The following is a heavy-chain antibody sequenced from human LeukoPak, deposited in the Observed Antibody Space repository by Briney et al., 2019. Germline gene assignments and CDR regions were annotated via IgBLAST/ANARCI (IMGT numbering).Heavy chain of an antibody. D-gene: IGHD7-27*01. J-gene: IGHJ4*02. CDR3: ARGLGSKNTYYFDY. CDR2: IYYSGST. V-gene: IGHV4-39*07. CDR1: GGSISSSSYY. Sequence: SETLSLTCTVSGGSISSSSYYWGWIRQPPGKGLEWIGSIYYSGSTYYNPSLKSRVTISVDTSKNQFSLKLSSVTAADTAVYYCARGLGSKNTYYFDYWGQGTLVTVSS.